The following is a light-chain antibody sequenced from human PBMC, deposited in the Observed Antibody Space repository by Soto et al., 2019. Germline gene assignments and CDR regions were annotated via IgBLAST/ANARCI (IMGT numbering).Light chain of an antibody. Sequence: EIVMTQSPGFLSVSPGERVTLSCRASRSINRNLAWYQQKPGQGPRLLIYSASTRAAGIPPRFSGRGSGTEFTLTISSLQSEDFAVYYCQQYDNWPLLFDGGTKVGSK. CDR2: SAS. V-gene: IGKV3-15*01. J-gene: IGKJ4*02. CDR1: RSINRN. CDR3: QQYDNWPLL.